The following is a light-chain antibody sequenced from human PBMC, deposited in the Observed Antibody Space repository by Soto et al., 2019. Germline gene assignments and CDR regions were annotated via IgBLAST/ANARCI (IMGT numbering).Light chain of an antibody. J-gene: IGKJ1*01. Sequence: DIVLTQGTATLSLSPGEKAILSGRASQSVSSYLAWYQQKPGQAPRLLIYEASNRATGIPARFSGSGSGADFTLTISSLEPEDFAVYYCQQYNKWWTFGQGTEVDI. V-gene: IGKV3-11*01. CDR2: EAS. CDR3: QQYNKWWT. CDR1: QSVSSY.